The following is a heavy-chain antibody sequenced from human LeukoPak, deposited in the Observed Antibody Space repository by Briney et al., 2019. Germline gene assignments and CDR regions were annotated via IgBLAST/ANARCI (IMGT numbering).Heavy chain of an antibody. CDR2: ISSSSSYI. CDR3: ARDDSSSWYANY. Sequence: GGSLRLSCAASGFTFSSYSMNWVRQAPGKGLEWVSYISSSSSYIYYADSVKGRFTISRDNAKNSLYLQMNSLRAEDTAVYYCARDDSSSWYANYWGQGTLVTVSS. J-gene: IGHJ4*02. CDR1: GFTFSSYS. V-gene: IGHV3-21*05. D-gene: IGHD6-13*01.